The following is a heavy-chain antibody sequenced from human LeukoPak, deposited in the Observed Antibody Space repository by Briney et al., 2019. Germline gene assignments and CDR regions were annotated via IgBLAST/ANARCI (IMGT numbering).Heavy chain of an antibody. CDR2: IYYSGGT. V-gene: IGHV4-39*01. Sequence: SSETLSLTCTVSGGSISSSSYYWGWIRQPPGKGLEWIGSIYYSGGTYYNPSLKSRVTISVDTSKNQFSLKLSSVTAADTAIYYCARLLSIADAFDIWGQGTMVTVSS. CDR1: GGSISSSSYY. CDR3: ARLLSIADAFDI. D-gene: IGHD2/OR15-2a*01. J-gene: IGHJ3*02.